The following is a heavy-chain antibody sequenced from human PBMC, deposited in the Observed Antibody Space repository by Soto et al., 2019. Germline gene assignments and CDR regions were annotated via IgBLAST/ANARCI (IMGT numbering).Heavy chain of an antibody. CDR2: ISYDGSNK. D-gene: IGHD3-22*01. CDR3: ARVLYYDSSGYSYYYYGMDV. CDR1: GFTFSSYA. Sequence: GSLRLSCAASGFTFSSYALHWVRQAPGKGLEWVAVISYDGSNKYYADSVKGRFTISRDNSKNTLYLQMNSLRAEDTAVYYCARVLYYDSSGYSYYYYGMDVWGQGTTVTVSS. J-gene: IGHJ6*02. V-gene: IGHV3-30-3*01.